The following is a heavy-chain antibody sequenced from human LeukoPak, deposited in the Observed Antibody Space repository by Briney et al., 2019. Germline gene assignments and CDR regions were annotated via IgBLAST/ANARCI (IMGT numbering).Heavy chain of an antibody. J-gene: IGHJ4*02. CDR1: GFTFSRHG. CDR3: AKDARGNIVVVTAIPADYYFDY. CDR2: ISYDGSNK. V-gene: IGHV3-30*18. Sequence: PGRSLRLSCAASGFTFSRHGMHWVRQAPGKGLEWVAVISYDGSNKYYADSVKGRFTISRDNSKNTLYLQMNSLRAEDTAVYYCAKDARGNIVVVTAIPADYYFDYWGQGTLVTVSS. D-gene: IGHD2-21*02.